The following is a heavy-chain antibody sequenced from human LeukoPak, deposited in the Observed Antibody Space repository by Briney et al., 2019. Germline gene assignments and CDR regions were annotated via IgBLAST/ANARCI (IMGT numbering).Heavy chain of an antibody. J-gene: IGHJ4*02. CDR1: GGSISSSSYY. CDR3: ARIPFTDIAVAVD. D-gene: IGHD6-19*01. CDR2: IYYSGST. V-gene: IGHV4-39*07. Sequence: SETLSLTCTVSGGSISSSSYYWGWIRQPPGKGLEWIGSIYYSGSTYYNPSLKSRVTISVDTSKNQFSLKLSSVTAVDTAVYYCARIPFTDIAVAVDWGQGTLVTVSS.